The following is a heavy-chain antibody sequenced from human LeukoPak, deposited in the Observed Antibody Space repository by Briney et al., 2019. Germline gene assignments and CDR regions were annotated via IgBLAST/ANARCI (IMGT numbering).Heavy chain of an antibody. J-gene: IGHJ6*03. CDR1: GDSISSTYW. V-gene: IGHV4-4*02. CDR2: IYHVGIT. CDR3: ARRDRSVSIEAYYMDI. Sequence: PSETLSLTCAVSGDSISSTYWWSWVRQPPGRGLEWIGEIYHVGITSYNPSLKSRVTISVDKSNNHFSLRLNSVTAADTAVYFCARRDRSVSIEAYYMDIWGKGTTVTVSS. D-gene: IGHD6-6*01.